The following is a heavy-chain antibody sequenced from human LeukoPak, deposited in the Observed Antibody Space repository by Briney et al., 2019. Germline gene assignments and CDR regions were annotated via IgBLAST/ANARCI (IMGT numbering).Heavy chain of an antibody. CDR3: ATETLDYDSSGYVKSFDY. V-gene: IGHV1-24*01. CDR1: GYTLTELS. D-gene: IGHD3-22*01. Sequence: KPGASVKVFCKVSGYTLTELSMHWVRQAPGKGLEWMGGFDPEDGETIYAQKFQGRVTMTEDTSTDTAYMELSSLRSEDTAVYYCATETLDYDSSGYVKSFDYWGQGTLVTVSS. CDR2: FDPEDGET. J-gene: IGHJ4*02.